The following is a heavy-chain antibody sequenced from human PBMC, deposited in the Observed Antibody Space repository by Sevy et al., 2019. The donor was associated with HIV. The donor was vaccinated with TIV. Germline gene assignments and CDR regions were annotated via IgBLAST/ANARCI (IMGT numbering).Heavy chain of an antibody. CDR1: GYSFNMYG. V-gene: IGHV1-18*01. J-gene: IGHJ6*02. CDR3: ARHGPQGVVIIPGSGYHYGADF. Sequence: ASVKVSCKTSGYSFNMYGISWVRQAPGQGLEWMGWISAYTGDTDYRQMFRGRVTMTTDASTNTAYMELRRLTSDDTAVYYCARHGPQGVVIIPGSGYHYGADFWGQGTMVTVSS. D-gene: IGHD3-3*01. CDR2: ISAYTGDT.